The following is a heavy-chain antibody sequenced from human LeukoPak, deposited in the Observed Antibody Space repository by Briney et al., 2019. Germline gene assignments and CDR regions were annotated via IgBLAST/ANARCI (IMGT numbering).Heavy chain of an antibody. CDR2: ISHDGSNK. V-gene: IGHV3-30*18. D-gene: IGHD3-16*01. J-gene: IGHJ4*02. CDR1: GFPFSDYG. Sequence: PGTSLRLSCAASGFPFSDYGMYWVRQAPGKGLEWLAVISHDGSNKYYADSVKGRITISRDNSMNTPYLQMNSLRAEDTAVYYCAKVRWGSDNALDSWGQGTLVTGSS. CDR3: AKVRWGSDNALDS.